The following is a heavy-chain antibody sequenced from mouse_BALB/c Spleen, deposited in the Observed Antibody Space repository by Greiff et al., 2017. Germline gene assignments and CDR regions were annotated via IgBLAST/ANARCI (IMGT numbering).Heavy chain of an antibody. CDR1: GFNIKDYY. D-gene: IGHD2-14*01. J-gene: IGHJ2*01. CDR2: IDPENGDT. CDR3: NADRYGY. Sequence: EVQLQQSGAELVRSGASVKLSCTASGFNIKDYYMHWVKQRPEQGLEWIGWIDPENGDTEYAPKFQGKATMTADTSSNTAYLQLSSLTSEDTAVYYCNADRYGYWGQGTTLTVSS. V-gene: IGHV14-4*02.